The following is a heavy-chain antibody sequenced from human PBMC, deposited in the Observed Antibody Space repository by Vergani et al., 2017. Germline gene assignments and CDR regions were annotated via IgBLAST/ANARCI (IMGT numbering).Heavy chain of an antibody. J-gene: IGHJ6*02. D-gene: IGHD4-11*01. CDR1: GFTFSSYG. Sequence: QVQLVESGGGVVQPGRSLRLSCAASGFTFSSYGMHWVRQAPGKGLEWVAVIWYDGSNKYYADSVKGRFTISRDNSKNTLYLQMNSLRAEDTAVYYCAREGDSNYDYYYYYGMDVWGQGP. V-gene: IGHV3-33*01. CDR2: IWYDGSNK. CDR3: AREGDSNYDYYYYYGMDV.